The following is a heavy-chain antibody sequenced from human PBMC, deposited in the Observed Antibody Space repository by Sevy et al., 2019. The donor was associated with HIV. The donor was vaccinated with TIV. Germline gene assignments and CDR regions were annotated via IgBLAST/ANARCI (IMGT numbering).Heavy chain of an antibody. V-gene: IGHV4-34*01. D-gene: IGHD2-8*01. J-gene: IGHJ5*02. CDR2: INHSGST. CDR1: RGSFSGYY. CDR3: ARGWGYCTNGVCYTHSNWFDP. Sequence: SETLSLTCAVYRGSFSGYYWSWIRQPPGKGLEWIGEINHSGSTNYNPSLKSRVTISVDMSKNQFSLKLSSVTAADTAVYYCARGWGYCTNGVCYTHSNWFDPWGQGTLVTVSS.